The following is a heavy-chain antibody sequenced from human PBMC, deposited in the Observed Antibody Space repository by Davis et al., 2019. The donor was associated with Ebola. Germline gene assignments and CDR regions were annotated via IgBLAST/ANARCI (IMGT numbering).Heavy chain of an antibody. V-gene: IGHV4-59*08. CDR2: IYYSGST. CDR3: ARLGGIVVVPAAIKHYYGMDV. CDR1: GGSISSYY. D-gene: IGHD2-2*02. J-gene: IGHJ6*02. Sequence: GSLRLSCTVSGGSISSYYWSWIRQPPGKGLEWIGYIYYSGSTNYNPSLKSRVTISVDTSKNQFSLKLSSVTAADTAVYYCARLGGIVVVPAAIKHYYGMDVWGQGTTVTVSS.